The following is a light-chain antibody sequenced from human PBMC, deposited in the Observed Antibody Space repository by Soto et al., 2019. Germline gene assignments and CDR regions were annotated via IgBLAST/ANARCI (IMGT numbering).Light chain of an antibody. CDR1: SSNIGAGYD. J-gene: IGLJ1*01. CDR3: QAYDSSLSGYV. V-gene: IGLV1-40*01. Sequence: QAVVTQPPSVSGAPGQRVTISCTGSSSNIGAGYDVHWYQQLPGTAPKLLIYGNSNRPSGVPDRFSGSKSGTSASLAITGLQAADEADDYCQAYDSSLSGYVFGTGTQLTVL. CDR2: GNS.